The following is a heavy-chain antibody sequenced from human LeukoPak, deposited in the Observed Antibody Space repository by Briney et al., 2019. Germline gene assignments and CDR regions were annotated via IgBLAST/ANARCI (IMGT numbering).Heavy chain of an antibody. V-gene: IGHV4-59*01. CDR2: IYYSGST. D-gene: IGHD3-10*01. CDR3: ARFNENVLLWFGELLGGAFDI. J-gene: IGHJ3*02. CDR1: GGSISSYY. Sequence: SETLSLTCTVSGGSISSYYWSWIRQPPGRGLEWIGDIYYSGSTNYNPSLKSRVTISVDTSKNQFSLRLTSATAADTAVYYCARFNENVLLWFGELLGGAFDIWAKGQWSPSLQ.